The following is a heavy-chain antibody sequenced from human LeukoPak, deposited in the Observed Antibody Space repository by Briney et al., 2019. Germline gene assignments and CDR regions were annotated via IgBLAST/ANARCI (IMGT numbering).Heavy chain of an antibody. CDR3: ARHRGHSGYDLYDY. CDR2: IKQDGSEI. D-gene: IGHD5-12*01. V-gene: IGHV3-7*01. Sequence: PGGSLRLSCAASGFTFSNYWRGWVRQAPGKGLEWVANIKQDGSEIYYVDSVKGRFTISRDTAKDSLYLQMNSLRAEDTAVYYCARHRGHSGYDLYDYWGQGTLVTVSS. J-gene: IGHJ4*02. CDR1: GFTFSNYW.